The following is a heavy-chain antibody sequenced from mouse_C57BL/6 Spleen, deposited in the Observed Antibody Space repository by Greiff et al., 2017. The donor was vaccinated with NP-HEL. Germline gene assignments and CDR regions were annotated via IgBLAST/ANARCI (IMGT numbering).Heavy chain of an antibody. J-gene: IGHJ4*01. D-gene: IGHD2-1*01. V-gene: IGHV1-42*01. CDR3: ASWVTTSMDY. Sequence: EVQLQQSGPELVKPGASVKISCKASGYSFTGYYMNWVKQSPEKSLEWIGEINPSTGGTTYNQKFKAKATLTVDKASSTAYMQLKSLTSEDSAVYYCASWVTTSMDYWGQGTSVTVSS. CDR2: INPSTGGT. CDR1: GYSFTGYY.